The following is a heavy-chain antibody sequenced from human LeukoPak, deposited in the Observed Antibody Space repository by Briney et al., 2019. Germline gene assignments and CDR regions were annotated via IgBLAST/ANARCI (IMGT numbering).Heavy chain of an antibody. CDR1: GGSLSSSSYY. CDR2: IYYSGST. J-gene: IGHJ5*02. D-gene: IGHD3-10*01. CDR3: ARGRAYYPRFDP. Sequence: SETLSLTCTVSGGSLSSSSYYWGWIRQPPGKGLEWIGSIYYSGSTYYNPSLKSRVTISVDTSKNQFSLKLSSVTAADTAVYYCARGRAYYPRFDPWGQGTLVTVSS. V-gene: IGHV4-39*01.